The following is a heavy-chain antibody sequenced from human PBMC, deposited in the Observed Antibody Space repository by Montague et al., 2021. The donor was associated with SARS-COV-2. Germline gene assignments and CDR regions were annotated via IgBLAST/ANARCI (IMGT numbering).Heavy chain of an antibody. V-gene: IGHV7-4-1*02. Sequence: SVKLSCKASGYNFTSYGMTWVRQAPGQGLECMGWINTNTEDSTYAQGSTGRFVFSLDTSVSTAYLQISNLKTDDTAIYYCARLSYSNSVVRFDSWGQGTLVTVSS. CDR2: INTNTEDS. D-gene: IGHD6-6*01. J-gene: IGHJ4*02. CDR3: ARLSYSNSVVRFDS. CDR1: GYNFTSYG.